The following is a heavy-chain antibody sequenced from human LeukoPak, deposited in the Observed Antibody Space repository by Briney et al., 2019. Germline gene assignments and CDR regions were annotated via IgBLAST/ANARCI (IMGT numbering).Heavy chain of an antibody. Sequence: SETLSLTCTVSGGSISSYYWSWIRQPAGKGLEWIGRIYTSGSTNYNPSLKSRVTISVDTSKNQFSLKLSSVTAADTAVYYCARSGSYYSSDAFDIWGQGTMVTVSS. CDR3: ARSGSYYSSDAFDI. CDR2: IYTSGST. V-gene: IGHV4-4*07. D-gene: IGHD1-26*01. J-gene: IGHJ3*02. CDR1: GGSISSYY.